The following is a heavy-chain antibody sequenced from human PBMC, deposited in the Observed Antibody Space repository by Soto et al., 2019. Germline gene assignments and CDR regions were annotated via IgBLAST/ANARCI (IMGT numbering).Heavy chain of an antibody. CDR2: MNPNSGNT. CDR1: GYTFTSYD. Sequence: GASVKVSCKASGYTFTSYDINWVRQATGQGLEWMGWMNPNSGNTGYAQKFQSRVTMTRNTSISTAYMELSTLRSEDTAVYYCARGPGLTIFGVASGDAWGKGTTLTVSS. J-gene: IGHJ6*04. CDR3: ARGPGLTIFGVASGDA. V-gene: IGHV1-8*01. D-gene: IGHD3-3*01.